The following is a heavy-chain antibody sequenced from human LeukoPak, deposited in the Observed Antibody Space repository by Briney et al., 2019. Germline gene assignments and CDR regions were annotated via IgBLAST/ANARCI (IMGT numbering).Heavy chain of an antibody. CDR3: ARDGYYDSSGYSYFDY. D-gene: IGHD3-22*01. J-gene: IGHJ4*02. V-gene: IGHV4-39*07. CDR1: GGSISSSSYY. CDR2: VHTSGTT. Sequence: TSETLSLTCTVSGGSISSSSYYWGWIRQPPGKGLEWLGRVHTSGTTNYNPSLESRVTMSVDTSKNQFSLYLSSVTAADTAVYYCARDGYYDSSGYSYFDYWGQGALVTVSA.